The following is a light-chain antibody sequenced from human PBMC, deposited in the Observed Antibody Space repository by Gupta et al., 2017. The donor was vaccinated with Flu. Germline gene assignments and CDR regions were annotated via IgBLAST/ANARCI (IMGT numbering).Light chain of an antibody. CDR2: KVS. Sequence: VTLGQPASISCRSSQGLLHSDGNTYLNWFHQRPGQSPRRLIYKVSNRDCGVPDRISGSGSGTDFTLEISGVEAEDVGIYYCMQGVHWRYTFGPVT. V-gene: IGKV2-30*02. CDR1: QGLLHSDGNTY. CDR3: MQGVHWRYT. J-gene: IGKJ2*01.